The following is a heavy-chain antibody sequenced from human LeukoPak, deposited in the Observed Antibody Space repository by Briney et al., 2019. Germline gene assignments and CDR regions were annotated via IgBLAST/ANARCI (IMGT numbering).Heavy chain of an antibody. V-gene: IGHV4-4*02. CDR2: IYHSGST. Sequence: SETLSLTCAVSGGSISSSNWWSWVRQPPGKGLEWIGEIYHSGSTNYNPSLKSRVTISVDKSKNQFFLKLSSVTAADTAVYYCASQGSGSSNWFGPWGQGTLVTVSS. D-gene: IGHD3-10*01. CDR3: ASQGSGSSNWFGP. CDR1: GGSISSSNW. J-gene: IGHJ5*02.